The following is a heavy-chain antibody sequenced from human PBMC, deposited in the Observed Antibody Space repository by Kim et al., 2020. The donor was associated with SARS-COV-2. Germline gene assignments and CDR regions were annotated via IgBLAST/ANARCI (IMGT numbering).Heavy chain of an antibody. V-gene: IGHV4-34*01. CDR3: ARVIVKNYYGSGSYYKSSLDY. CDR1: GGSFSGYY. D-gene: IGHD3-10*01. CDR2: INHSGST. J-gene: IGHJ4*02. Sequence: SETLSLTCAVYGGSFSGYYWSWIRQPPGKGLEWIGEINHSGSTNYNPSLKSRVTISVDTSKNQFSLKLSSVTAADTAVYYCARVIVKNYYGSGSYYKSSLDYWGQGTLVTVSS.